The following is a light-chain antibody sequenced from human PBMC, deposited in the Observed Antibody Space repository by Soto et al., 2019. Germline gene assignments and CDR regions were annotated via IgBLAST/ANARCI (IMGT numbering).Light chain of an antibody. CDR3: QQPNSYPLS. CDR2: AAS. Sequence: ATVGDRVTITCRASQNIGSWLAWYQQKPGKAPKLLIYAASTLQSGVPSRFSGSGSGTDYTLTISSLQPQYLPTYYCQQPNSYPLSFGGGTKVDNK. J-gene: IGKJ4*01. CDR1: QNIGSW. V-gene: IGKV1-12*01.